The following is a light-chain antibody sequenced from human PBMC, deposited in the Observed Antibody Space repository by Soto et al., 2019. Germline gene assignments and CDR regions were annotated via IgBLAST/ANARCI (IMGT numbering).Light chain of an antibody. CDR2: AAS. CDR3: LQEYNYPRT. CDR1: QAIRTD. J-gene: IGKJ1*01. Sequence: AIQVTQSPSSLSASVGDRVTITCRASQAIRTDLGWYQQKPGKAPKLLIFAASNLHSGVPSRFSGSGSGTDFTLTINHLQAEDFATYYCLQEYNYPRTFGQGTKVEVK. V-gene: IGKV1-6*01.